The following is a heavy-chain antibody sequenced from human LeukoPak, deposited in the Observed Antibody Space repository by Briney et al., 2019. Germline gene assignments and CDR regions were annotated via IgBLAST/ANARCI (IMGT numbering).Heavy chain of an antibody. D-gene: IGHD2-2*01. CDR1: GYTFTGHY. J-gene: IGHJ4*02. CDR3: ARGYCSSTSCSSFDY. Sequence: SCKASGYTFTGHYMHWVRQAPGKGLEWVAVISYDGSNKYYADSVKGRFTISRDNSKNTLYLQMNSLRAEDTAVYYCARGYCSSTSCSSFDYWGQGTLVTVSS. CDR2: ISYDGSNK. V-gene: IGHV3-30*04.